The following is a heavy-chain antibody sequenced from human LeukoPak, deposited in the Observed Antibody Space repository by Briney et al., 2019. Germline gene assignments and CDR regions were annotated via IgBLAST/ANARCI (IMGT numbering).Heavy chain of an antibody. CDR3: ARIGAVAAFDY. CDR1: GGSISSHY. Sequence: SGTLSLTCTVSGGSISSHYWSWIRQPPGKGLEWIGYIYYSGSTNYNPSLKSRVTISVDTSKNQFSLKLSSVTAADTAVYYCARIGAVAAFDYWGQGTLVTVSS. V-gene: IGHV4-59*11. J-gene: IGHJ4*02. CDR2: IYYSGST. D-gene: IGHD6-19*01.